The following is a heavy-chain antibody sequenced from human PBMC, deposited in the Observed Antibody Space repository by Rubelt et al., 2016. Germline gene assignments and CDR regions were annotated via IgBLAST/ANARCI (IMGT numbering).Heavy chain of an antibody. J-gene: IGHJ4*02. D-gene: IGHD3-3*01. CDR2: INPNSGGT. V-gene: IGHV1-2*02. CDR3: ARYDFWSGSGFDY. Sequence: QVQLVQSGSELKKPGASVKVSCKASGYTFTGYYMHWVRQAPGQGLEWMGWINPNSGGTNYAQKFQGRVTRTRETSIRTAYMELSRLRSDDTAVYYCARYDFWSGSGFDYWGQGTLVTVSS. CDR1: GYTFTGYY.